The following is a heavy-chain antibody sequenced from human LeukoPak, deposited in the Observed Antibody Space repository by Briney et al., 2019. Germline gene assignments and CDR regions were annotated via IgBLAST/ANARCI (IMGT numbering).Heavy chain of an antibody. CDR3: ARVTYYYYMDV. Sequence: SETLTLSCTASGCSFSSCNYYWGWIRQPPGKGLEWIGAIYYSGNTYYNPSLKSRITISVDTSKNQFSLRLNSVTAADTAVYYCARVTYYYYMDVWGKGTTVTVSS. CDR1: GCSFSSCNYY. CDR2: IYYSGNT. V-gene: IGHV4-39*01. D-gene: IGHD4-11*01. J-gene: IGHJ6*03.